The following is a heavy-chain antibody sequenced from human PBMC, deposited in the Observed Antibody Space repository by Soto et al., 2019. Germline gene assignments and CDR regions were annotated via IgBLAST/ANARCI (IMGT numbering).Heavy chain of an antibody. CDR2: ISGSGGST. V-gene: IGHV3-23*01. J-gene: IGHJ4*02. CDR1: GFTFSSYA. CDR3: SKDWPWAAAGQLDY. D-gene: IGHD6-13*01. Sequence: PGGSLRLSCAASGFTFSSYAMSWVRQAPGKGLEWVSAISGSGGSTYYADSVKGRFTISRDNSKNTLYLQMNSLRAEDTAVYYFSKDWPWAAAGQLDYWGQGTLVTVSS.